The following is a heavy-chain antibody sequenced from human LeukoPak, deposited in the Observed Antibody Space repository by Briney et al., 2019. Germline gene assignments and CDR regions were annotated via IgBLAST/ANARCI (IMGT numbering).Heavy chain of an antibody. CDR3: ATAPHGIAAAGTALYFDL. D-gene: IGHD6-13*01. CDR1: GYTLTELS. V-gene: IGHV1-24*01. Sequence: ASVKVSCKVSGYTLTELSMHWVRQAPGKGLEWMGGFDPEDGETIYAQKFQGRVTMTEDTYTDTAYMELSSLRSEDTAVYYCATAPHGIAAAGTALYFDLWGRGTLVTVSS. CDR2: FDPEDGET. J-gene: IGHJ2*01.